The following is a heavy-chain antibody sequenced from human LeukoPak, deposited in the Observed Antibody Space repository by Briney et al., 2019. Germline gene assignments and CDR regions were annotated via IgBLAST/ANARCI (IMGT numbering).Heavy chain of an antibody. Sequence: SETLSLTCTVSGDSISSGNYFWSWIRQPAGKRLEWMGRVYTSGSTSYNPSLEGRLSMSIEASSNQVSLKLTSVTAADTAVYYCARYTAGYTYILDVCGKATTVAVTS. CDR1: GDSISSGNYF. J-gene: IGHJ6*04. D-gene: IGHD5-18*01. V-gene: IGHV4-61*02. CDR3: ARYTAGYTYILDV. CDR2: VYTSGST.